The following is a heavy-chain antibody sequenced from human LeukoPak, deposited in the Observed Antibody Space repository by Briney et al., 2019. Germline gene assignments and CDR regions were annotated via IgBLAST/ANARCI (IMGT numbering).Heavy chain of an antibody. CDR3: ARGHIAVAGFYGAGPSDY. V-gene: IGHV3-53*01. D-gene: IGHD6-19*01. CDR1: GLTVNSSY. CDR2: LYSGGNT. J-gene: IGHJ4*02. Sequence: PGGSLRLSCAASGLTVNSSYMSWVRQAPGKGLEWVSVLYSGGNTYYADSVKGRFTISRDNSKNTLYLQMNSLRGEDTAVYYCARGHIAVAGFYGAGPSDYWGQGTLVTVSS.